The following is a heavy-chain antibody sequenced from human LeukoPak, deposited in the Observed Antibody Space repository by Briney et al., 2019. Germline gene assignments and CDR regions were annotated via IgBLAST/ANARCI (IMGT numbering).Heavy chain of an antibody. CDR2: IYYSGST. D-gene: IGHD6-19*01. V-gene: IGHV4-59*01. J-gene: IGHJ4*02. CDR3: ARDWEHSSGWYYFDY. Sequence: SETLSLTRTVSGGSLSSYYWSWIRQPPGKGLEWIGYIYYSGSTNYNPSLKSRVTISVDTSKNQFSLKLSSVTAADTAVYYCARDWEHSSGWYYFDYWGQGTLVTVSS. CDR1: GGSLSSYY.